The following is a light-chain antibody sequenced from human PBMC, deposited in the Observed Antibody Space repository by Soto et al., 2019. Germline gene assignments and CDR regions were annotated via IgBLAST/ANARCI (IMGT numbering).Light chain of an antibody. V-gene: IGKV3-15*01. J-gene: IGKJ5*01. CDR2: DAS. CDR3: QQYNNGPMT. CDR1: QSVSSP. Sequence: EIVMTQSPATLSVSPGERATLSCRASQSVSSPLAWYQQKPGQAPRLLIYDASTRATGIPARFSGSGSGTEFTLTISSLQSEDFAVYYCQQYNNGPMTFGQGTRLDIK.